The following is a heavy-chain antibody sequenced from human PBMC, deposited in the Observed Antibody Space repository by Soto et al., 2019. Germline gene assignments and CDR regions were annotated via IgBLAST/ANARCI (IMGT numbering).Heavy chain of an antibody. V-gene: IGHV4-34*01. CDR2: INHSGST. CDR3: ASSQRGSYFDY. CDR1: GGSFSGYY. Sequence: SETLSLTCAVYGGSFSGYYWSWIRQPPGKGLEWIGEINHSGSTNYNPSLKSRVTMSVDTSKNQFSLKLSSVTAADPAVYYCASSQRGSYFDYWGQGTLVTVSS. J-gene: IGHJ4*02. D-gene: IGHD5-12*01.